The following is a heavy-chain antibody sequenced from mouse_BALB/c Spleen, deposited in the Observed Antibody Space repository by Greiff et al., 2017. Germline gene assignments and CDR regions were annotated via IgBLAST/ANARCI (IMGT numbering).Heavy chain of an antibody. D-gene: IGHD2-3*01. CDR1: GFNIKDTY. V-gene: IGHV14-3*02. CDR2: IDPANGNT. CDR3: ASGEGGYYNYAMDY. Sequence: EVKLVESGAELVKPGASVKLSCTASGFNIKDTYMHWVKQRPEQGLEWIGRIDPANGNTKYDPKFQGKATITADTSSNTAYLQLSSLTSEDTAVYYCASGEGGYYNYAMDYWGQGTSVTVSS. J-gene: IGHJ4*01.